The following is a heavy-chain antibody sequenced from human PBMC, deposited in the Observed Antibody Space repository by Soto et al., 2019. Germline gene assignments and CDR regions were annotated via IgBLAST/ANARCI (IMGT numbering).Heavy chain of an antibody. D-gene: IGHD6-19*01. J-gene: IGHJ6*02. Sequence: SVKVSCKASGYTFSNYGISWVRQAPVQGLEWMGWISGYNDNTYYAQTFQGRVTMTIETSTTTSLELRSLKSNDTAVYYCARDQSSGWYGKDSGLDVWGQGTTVTVSS. V-gene: IGHV1-18*01. CDR2: ISGYNDNT. CDR1: GYTFSNYG. CDR3: ARDQSSGWYGKDSGLDV.